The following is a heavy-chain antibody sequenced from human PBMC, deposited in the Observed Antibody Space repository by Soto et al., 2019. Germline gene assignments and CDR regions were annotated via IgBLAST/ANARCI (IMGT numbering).Heavy chain of an antibody. CDR3: ARAVPLYGMDV. V-gene: IGHV4-34*09. J-gene: IGHJ6*02. CDR2: INHSGST. Sequence: SETLSLTCAVYGGSFSGYYWSWIRQPPGKGLEWIGEINHSGSTNYNPSLKSRVTISVDTSKNQFSLKLSSVTAADTAVYYCARAVPLYGMDVWGQGTTVTVSS. CDR1: GGSFSGYY. D-gene: IGHD1-1*01.